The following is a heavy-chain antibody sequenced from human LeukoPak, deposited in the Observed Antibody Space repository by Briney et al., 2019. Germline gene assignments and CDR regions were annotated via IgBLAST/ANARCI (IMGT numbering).Heavy chain of an antibody. CDR3: AKQRGYSGSDFDY. D-gene: IGHD6-19*01. J-gene: IGHJ4*02. Sequence: HPGGSLRLSCAASGFTFSSYAMGWVRQAPGKGLEWVSAISGSGGSTYYADSVKGRFTISRDNSKNTLYLQMNSLRAEDTAVYYCAKQRGYSGSDFDYWGQGTLVTVSS. CDR2: ISGSGGST. V-gene: IGHV3-23*01. CDR1: GFTFSSYA.